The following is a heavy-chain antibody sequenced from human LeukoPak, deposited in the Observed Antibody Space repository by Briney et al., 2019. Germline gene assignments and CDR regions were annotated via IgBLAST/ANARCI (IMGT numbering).Heavy chain of an antibody. CDR3: ASREGYYYGSGDV. Sequence: SETLSLTCTVSGGSISSYYWSWIRQPPGKGLEWIGYIYYSGSTNYNPSLKSRVTISVDTSKNQFSLKLSSVTAADTAVYYCASREGYYYGSGDVWGKGTTVTISS. CDR2: IYYSGST. D-gene: IGHD3-10*01. J-gene: IGHJ6*04. V-gene: IGHV4-59*01. CDR1: GGSISSYY.